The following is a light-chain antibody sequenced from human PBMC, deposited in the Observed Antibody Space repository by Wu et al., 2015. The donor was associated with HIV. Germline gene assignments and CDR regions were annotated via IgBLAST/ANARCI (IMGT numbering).Light chain of an antibody. CDR1: RLLSTV. CDR3: QQYGTSPPYT. J-gene: IGKJ2*01. V-gene: IGKV3-20*01. Sequence: ERAPSPAGPVRLLSTVLSLAPAETWARXPGSSSMCSSRATGTPDRFSGSGSGTDFTLTISRLEPEDFAVYYCQQYGTSPPYTFGQGTKLEIK. CDR2: CS.